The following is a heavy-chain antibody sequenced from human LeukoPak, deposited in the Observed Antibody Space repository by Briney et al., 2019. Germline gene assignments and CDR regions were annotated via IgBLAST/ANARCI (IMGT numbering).Heavy chain of an antibody. CDR3: AREDTAMVNDY. J-gene: IGHJ4*02. Sequence: SETLSLTCAVYGGSFSGYYWSWIRQPPGKGLEWIGEINHSGSTNYHPSLKSRVTISVDTSKNQFSLKLSSVTAADTAVYYCAREDTAMVNDYWGQGTLVTVSS. CDR2: INHSGST. CDR1: GGSFSGYY. D-gene: IGHD5-18*01. V-gene: IGHV4-34*01.